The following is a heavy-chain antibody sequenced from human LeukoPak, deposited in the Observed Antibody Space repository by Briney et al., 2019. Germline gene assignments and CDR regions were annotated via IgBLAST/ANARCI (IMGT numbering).Heavy chain of an antibody. J-gene: IGHJ4*02. D-gene: IGHD3-10*01. CDR3: ARGRFDTYYFDY. Sequence: GGSLRLSCAASGLASSDFYMSWIRQAPGKGLEWLSYISSTGLTKYYADSVKGRFTISRDNAENSLYLQMNSLRAEDTAVYYCARGRFDTYYFDYWGQGTLVTVSS. CDR1: GLASSDFY. CDR2: ISSTGLTK. V-gene: IGHV3-11*01.